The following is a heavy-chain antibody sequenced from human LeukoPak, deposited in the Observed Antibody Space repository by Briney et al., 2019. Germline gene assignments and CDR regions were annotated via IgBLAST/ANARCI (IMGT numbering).Heavy chain of an antibody. CDR1: GFTFSDYW. CDR3: ARRYFDS. Sequence: PGGSLRLSCAAFGFTFSDYWMHWVRQAPGKGLEWVANIKQDGSVKYYVDSVKGRFTISRDNAKNALYLQMNSLRAEDTAVYYCARRYFDSWGQGTLVTVSS. V-gene: IGHV3-7*03. CDR2: IKQDGSVK. J-gene: IGHJ4*02.